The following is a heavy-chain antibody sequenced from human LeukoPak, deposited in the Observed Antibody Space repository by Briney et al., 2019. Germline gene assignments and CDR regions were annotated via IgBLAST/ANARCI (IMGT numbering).Heavy chain of an antibody. J-gene: IGHJ4*02. D-gene: IGHD6-13*01. CDR1: GFTFSNYD. Sequence: GGSLRLSCAASGFTFSNYDMHWVRQAPGKGLEWVAVIWYDGINNYYADSVKGRFSISRDNSKNALYLQMNSLSAEDTAVYFCARDYSRNSFNYWGQGTLVTVSS. V-gene: IGHV3-33*01. CDR2: IWYDGINN. CDR3: ARDYSRNSFNY.